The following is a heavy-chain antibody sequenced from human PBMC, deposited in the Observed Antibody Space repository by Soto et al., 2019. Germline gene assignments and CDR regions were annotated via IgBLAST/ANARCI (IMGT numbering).Heavy chain of an antibody. Sequence: GASVKVSCKASGYTFTGYYMHWVRQAPGQGLEWMGWINPNSGGTNYAQKFQGRVTMTRDTSISTAYMELSRLRSDDTAVYYCARDLSIAARREGSFDYWGQGTLVTVSS. CDR3: ARDLSIAARREGSFDY. CDR1: GYTFTGYY. V-gene: IGHV1-2*02. CDR2: INPNSGGT. J-gene: IGHJ4*02. D-gene: IGHD6-6*01.